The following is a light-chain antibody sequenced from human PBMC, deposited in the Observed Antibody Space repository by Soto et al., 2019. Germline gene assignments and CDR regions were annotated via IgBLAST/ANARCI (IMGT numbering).Light chain of an antibody. J-gene: IGKJ2*01. CDR1: QHISKY. CDR2: AAS. Sequence: DIQMTQSPSSLSASVGDRVTITCRASQHISKYLNWYRQKSGRAPELLIYAASELQGGVPSRFSGSGSGTEFTLTISGLQPEDFAIYYCQESCNTLRMYTFGQGTRLDMK. CDR3: QESCNTLRMYT. V-gene: IGKV1-39*01.